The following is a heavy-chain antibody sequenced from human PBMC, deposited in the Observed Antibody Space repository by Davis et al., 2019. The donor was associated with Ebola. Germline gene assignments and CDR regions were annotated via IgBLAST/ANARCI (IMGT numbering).Heavy chain of an antibody. CDR1: GFTFSGSA. D-gene: IGHD1-20*01. Sequence: PGGSLRLSCAASGFTFSGSAMHWVRQASGKGLEWVGRIRSKANSYATAYAASVKGRFTIPRDDSKNTAYLQMNSLKTKDTAVYYCTSGITGTRGDYWGQGTLVTVSS. V-gene: IGHV3-73*01. J-gene: IGHJ4*02. CDR3: TSGITGTRGDY. CDR2: IRSKANSYAT.